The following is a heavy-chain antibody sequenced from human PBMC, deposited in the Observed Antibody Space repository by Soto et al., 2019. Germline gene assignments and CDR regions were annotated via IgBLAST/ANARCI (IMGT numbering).Heavy chain of an antibody. V-gene: IGHV1-69*02. CDR1: GGTFSSYT. D-gene: IGHD6-19*01. CDR2: IIPILGIA. Sequence: QVQLVQSGAEVKKPGSSVKVSCKASGGTFSSYTISWVRQAPGQGLEWMGRIIPILGIAHYAQKFQGRVTITADKATSTAYMELSSLRSEDTAVYYCVLGRGRAVAEYYYYYGMDVWGQGTTVTVSS. CDR3: VLGRGRAVAEYYYYYGMDV. J-gene: IGHJ6*02.